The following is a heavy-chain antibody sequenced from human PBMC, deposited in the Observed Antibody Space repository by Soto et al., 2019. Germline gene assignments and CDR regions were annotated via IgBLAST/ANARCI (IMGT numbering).Heavy chain of an antibody. D-gene: IGHD2-8*02. CDR1: GGSFSGYY. Sequence: SETLSLTCAVYGGSFSGYYWTWIRQPPGTGLEWIGEIDHSGSTNYNPSLKSRVTISVDTSKNQFSLKLTSVTAADTAVYYCARDKITGLLDYWGQGTLVTVSS. V-gene: IGHV4-34*01. CDR3: ARDKITGLLDY. J-gene: IGHJ4*02. CDR2: IDHSGST.